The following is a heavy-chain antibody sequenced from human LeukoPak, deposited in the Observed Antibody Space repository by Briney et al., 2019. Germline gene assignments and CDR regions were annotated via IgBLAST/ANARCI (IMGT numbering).Heavy chain of an antibody. CDR1: GGSFRGYY. CDR2: INHSGST. D-gene: IGHD3-10*01. J-gene: IGHJ4*02. Sequence: GALRLSCAVYGGSFRGYYWSWIRQPPGKGLEWIGEINHSGSTNYNPSLKSRVTISVDTSKNQFSLKLSSVTAADTAVYYCARGRGYGSGSYCYWGQGTLVTVSS. V-gene: IGHV4-34*01. CDR3: ARGRGYGSGSYCY.